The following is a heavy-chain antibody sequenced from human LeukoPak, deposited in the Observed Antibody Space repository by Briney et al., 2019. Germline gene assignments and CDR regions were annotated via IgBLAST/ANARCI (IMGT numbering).Heavy chain of an antibody. D-gene: IGHD3-16*01. CDR3: AREAEIRRNFYYMDV. CDR2: ISNDGSQE. Sequence: GGSLRLSCGASGFTFSSCALFWVRQAPGKGLEWLAVISNDGSQEYYADSLRGRFSIARDNSKNTLFLDMNSLTGEDTAVYYCAREAEIRRNFYYMDVWGQGTTVTVSS. V-gene: IGHV3-30*01. CDR1: GFTFSSCA. J-gene: IGHJ6*03.